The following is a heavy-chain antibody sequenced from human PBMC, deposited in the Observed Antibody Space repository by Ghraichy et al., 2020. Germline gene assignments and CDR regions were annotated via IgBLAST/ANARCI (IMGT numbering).Heavy chain of an antibody. J-gene: IGHJ4*02. Sequence: SETLSLTCTVSGGSISSSHYYWGWIRQPPGKGREWIGSVYYSGSTYYNPSRKSRVTISVDTSKNQLSLKLSSVSAADTAMYYCARLAYYGSGSNREYWGQGTLVPVSP. D-gene: IGHD3-10*01. CDR1: GGSISSSHYY. V-gene: IGHV4-39*01. CDR2: VYYSGST. CDR3: ARLAYYGSGSNREY.